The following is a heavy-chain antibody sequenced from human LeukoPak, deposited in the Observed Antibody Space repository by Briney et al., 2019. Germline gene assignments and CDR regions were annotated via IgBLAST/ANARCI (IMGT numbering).Heavy chain of an antibody. CDR2: ISAYNGNT. CDR1: GYTFTSYG. J-gene: IGHJ4*02. CDR3: ARLLGIVGATTGFDY. V-gene: IGHV1-18*01. D-gene: IGHD1-26*01. Sequence: ASVKVSCKASGYTFTSYGISWVRPAPGQGLEWMGWISAYNGNTNYAKKLQGRVTMTTDTSTSTAYMELRSLRSDDTAVYYCARLLGIVGATTGFDYWGQGTLVTVSS.